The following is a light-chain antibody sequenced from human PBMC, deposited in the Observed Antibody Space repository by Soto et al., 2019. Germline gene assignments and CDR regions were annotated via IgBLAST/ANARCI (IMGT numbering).Light chain of an antibody. CDR1: STDVGNYNY. V-gene: IGLV2-8*01. Sequence: QSALTQPPSASGSPGQSLTISCTGTSTDVGNYNYVSWYQQHPGKAPKLMISDVNRQPSGVPDRFSGSKSGNTASLTVSGLQAEDEADYYCSSYAGSNNWVFGGGTKVTVL. CDR2: DVN. J-gene: IGLJ3*02. CDR3: SSYAGSNNWV.